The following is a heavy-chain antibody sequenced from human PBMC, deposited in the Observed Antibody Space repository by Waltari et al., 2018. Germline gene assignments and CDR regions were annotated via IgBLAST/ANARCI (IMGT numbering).Heavy chain of an antibody. CDR1: GDSITNDDYY. J-gene: IGHJ4*02. V-gene: IGHV4-30-4*01. D-gene: IGHD3-22*01. Sequence: QVQLQESGPGLLKPSQTLSLTCTVSGDSITNDDYYWTWLRQPPGKGLEWIGYIYHSGATVYNPSLKSRVTMSVDTSKNQFSLKVRSDDTAVYYCLRDSSGSHFDYWGQGTLVTVSS. CDR2: IYHSGAT. CDR3: LRDSSGSHFDY.